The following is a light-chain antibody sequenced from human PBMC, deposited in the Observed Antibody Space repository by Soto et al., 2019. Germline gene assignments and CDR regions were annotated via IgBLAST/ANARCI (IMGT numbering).Light chain of an antibody. CDR2: LNSDGSH. J-gene: IGLJ3*02. V-gene: IGLV4-69*01. Sequence: QPVLTQAPSASASLGASVKLTCTLSSGHSSYAIAWHQQQPEKGPRFLMKLNSDGSHNKGDGIPDRFSGSSSGTERYLTISNLQSEDEADYYCQTWGTGVWVFGGGTKLTVL. CDR1: SGHSSYA. CDR3: QTWGTGVWV.